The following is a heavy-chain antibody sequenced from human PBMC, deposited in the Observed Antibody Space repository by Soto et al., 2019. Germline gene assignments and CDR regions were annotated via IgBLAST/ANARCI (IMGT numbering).Heavy chain of an antibody. Sequence: GGSLRLSCAASGFTFSSYAMSWVRQAPGKGLEWVSAISGSGGSTYYADSVKGRFTISRDNSKNTLYLQMNSLRAEDTAVYYCASYRGYDFWSGYYEFYYYYMDVWGKGTTVTVSS. J-gene: IGHJ6*03. CDR1: GFTFSSYA. CDR2: ISGSGGST. V-gene: IGHV3-23*01. D-gene: IGHD3-3*01. CDR3: ASYRGYDFWSGYYEFYYYYMDV.